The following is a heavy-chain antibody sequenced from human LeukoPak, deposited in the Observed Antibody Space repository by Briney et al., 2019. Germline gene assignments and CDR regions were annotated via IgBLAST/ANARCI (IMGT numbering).Heavy chain of an antibody. D-gene: IGHD6-19*01. J-gene: IGHJ4*02. CDR1: GGSISSGGYY. V-gene: IGHV4-31*03. CDR3: ATTKLWLAFDS. CDR2: IYYSGST. Sequence: SQTLSLTCTVSGGSISSGGYYWSWIRQHPGKGLEWIGYIYYSGSTYYNPSLKSRVTISVDTSKNQFSLNLISVTAADTAVYYCATTKLWLAFDSWGQGTLVTVSS.